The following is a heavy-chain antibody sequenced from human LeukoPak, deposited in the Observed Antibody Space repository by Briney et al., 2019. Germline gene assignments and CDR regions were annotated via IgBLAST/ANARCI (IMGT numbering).Heavy chain of an antibody. J-gene: IGHJ5*02. CDR3: ARVVPYDKAWWFDP. Sequence: SETLSLTCTVSGGSISSYYWSWIRQPPGKGLEWIGYIYYSGSTNYNPSLKSRVTISVDTSKNQFSLKLSSVTAADTAVYYCARVVPYDKAWWFDPWGQGTLVTVSS. CDR1: GGSISSYY. D-gene: IGHD3-22*01. V-gene: IGHV4-59*08. CDR2: IYYSGST.